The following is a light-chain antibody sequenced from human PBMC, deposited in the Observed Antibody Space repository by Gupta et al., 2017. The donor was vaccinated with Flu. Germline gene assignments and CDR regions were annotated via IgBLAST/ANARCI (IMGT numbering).Light chain of an antibody. CDR1: KSISIY. CDR3: QQSYITPRT. Sequence: GVTITCRPSKSISIYLNWYQQKAGKAPTLLIYGTSSLQSGVPSRFSGSGSVTDFTLSISSLQPEDFATYYCQQSYITPRTFGPGTKVEIK. CDR2: GTS. V-gene: IGKV1-39*01. J-gene: IGKJ1*01.